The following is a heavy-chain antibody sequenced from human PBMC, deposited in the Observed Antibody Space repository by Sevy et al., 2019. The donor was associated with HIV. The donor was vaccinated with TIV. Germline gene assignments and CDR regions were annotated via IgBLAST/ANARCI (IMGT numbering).Heavy chain of an antibody. Sequence: ASVKVSCKASGYTFTSYGISWVRQAPGQGLEWMGWISTYNGNTNDAQKLQGRVTMTTDTSTSTAYMELRSLRSDDTDVYYCARESSGWGKAQFDYWGQGTLVTVSS. J-gene: IGHJ4*02. V-gene: IGHV1-18*04. D-gene: IGHD6-19*01. CDR3: ARESSGWGKAQFDY. CDR1: GYTFTSYG. CDR2: ISTYNGNT.